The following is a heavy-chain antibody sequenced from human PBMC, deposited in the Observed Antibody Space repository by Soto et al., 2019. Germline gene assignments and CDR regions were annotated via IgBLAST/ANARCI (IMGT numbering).Heavy chain of an antibody. Sequence: QVQLVQSGAEVKKPGASVKVSCKASGYTFTSYGISWVRQAPGQGLEWMGWISAYNGNTNYAQKLQGRVTMTTDTATRTAYMELRSLRSDDTAVYYCARGTYYYDSSGYLNWFDPWGQGTLVTVSS. CDR3: ARGTYYYDSSGYLNWFDP. CDR1: GYTFTSYG. D-gene: IGHD3-22*01. V-gene: IGHV1-18*04. J-gene: IGHJ5*02. CDR2: ISAYNGNT.